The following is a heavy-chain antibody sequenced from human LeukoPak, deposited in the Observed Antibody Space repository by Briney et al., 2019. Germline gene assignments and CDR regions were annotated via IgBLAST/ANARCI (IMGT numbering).Heavy chain of an antibody. Sequence: ASVKVSCKASGYTFTSYGISWVRQAPGQGLEWMGWISANNGDTGYPPKLQDRVTMTTDTYTSTAYMELRSLRPDDTAMYYCARESHETREDYWGQGTLVTVSS. CDR3: ARESHETREDY. J-gene: IGHJ4*02. CDR1: GYTFTSYG. D-gene: IGHD1-1*01. V-gene: IGHV1-18*01. CDR2: ISANNGDT.